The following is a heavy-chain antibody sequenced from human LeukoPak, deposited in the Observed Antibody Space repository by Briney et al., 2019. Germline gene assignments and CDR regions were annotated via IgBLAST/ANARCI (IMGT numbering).Heavy chain of an antibody. CDR1: GYTFTSYG. CDR3: ARGGVVGATNYYYYMDV. CDR2: ISAYNGNT. J-gene: IGHJ6*03. D-gene: IGHD1-26*01. V-gene: IGHV1-18*01. Sequence: ASVKVSCKASGYTFTSYGISWVRQAPGQGLEWMGWISAYNGNTSYAQKLQGRVTMTTDTSTSTAYMELRSLRSDDTAVYYCARGGVVGATNYYYYMDVWGKGTTVTVSS.